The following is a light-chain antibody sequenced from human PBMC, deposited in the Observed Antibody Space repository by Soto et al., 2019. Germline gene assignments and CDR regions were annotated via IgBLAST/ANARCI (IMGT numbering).Light chain of an antibody. CDR2: DND. V-gene: IGLV1-51*01. J-gene: IGLJ1*01. CDR1: SSNIGDNY. CDR3: GTWDNSLSAGV. Sequence: SVLTQPPSVSAAPGQNVTISCSGSSSNIGDNYVSWYQQLPGTAPKLLIYDNDKRPSEIPDRFSGSKSATSATLGITGLQTGDEADYYCGTWDNSLSAGVFGPGTKLTVL.